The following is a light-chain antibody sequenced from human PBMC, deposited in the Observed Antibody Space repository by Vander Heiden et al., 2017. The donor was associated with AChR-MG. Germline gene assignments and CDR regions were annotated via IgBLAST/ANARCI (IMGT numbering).Light chain of an antibody. CDR2: DDS. J-gene: IGLJ2*01. Sequence: SYVLSQPPSVSVAPGKAASITCGGDNIGSKGVHWYQQKPGQAPVLVVNDDSDRPSGIPERFSGSNSGNTATLTISRVEAGDEADYYCQVWDSSGDPVVFGGGTKLTVL. CDR3: QVWDSSGDPVV. V-gene: IGLV3-21*03. CDR1: NIGSKG.